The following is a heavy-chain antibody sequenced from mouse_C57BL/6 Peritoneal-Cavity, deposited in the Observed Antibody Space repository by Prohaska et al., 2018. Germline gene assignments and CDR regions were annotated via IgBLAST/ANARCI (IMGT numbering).Heavy chain of an antibody. CDR2: ISYDGSN. CDR3: AREGDYYGSIYGAMDY. J-gene: IGHJ4*01. CDR1: GYSITSGYY. Sequence: DVHLQESGPGLVKPSQSLSLTCSVTGYSITSGYYWNWIRQFPGNKLEWMGYISYDGSNNYNPSLKNRISITRDTSKNQCFLKLNSVTTEDTATYYCAREGDYYGSIYGAMDYWGQGTSVTVSS. V-gene: IGHV3-6*01. D-gene: IGHD1-1*01.